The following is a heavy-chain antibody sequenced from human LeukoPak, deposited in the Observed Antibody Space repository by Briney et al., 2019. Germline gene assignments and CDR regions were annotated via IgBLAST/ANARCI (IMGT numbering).Heavy chain of an antibody. Sequence: SVKVSCKASGGTFSSYAISWVRQAPGQGLEWMGGIIPIFGTANYAQKFQGRVTITTDESTSTAYMELSSPRSEDTAVYYCARGRYSNYVNWFDPWGQGTLVTVSS. V-gene: IGHV1-69*05. D-gene: IGHD4-11*01. CDR2: IIPIFGTA. CDR3: ARGRYSNYVNWFDP. J-gene: IGHJ5*02. CDR1: GGTFSSYA.